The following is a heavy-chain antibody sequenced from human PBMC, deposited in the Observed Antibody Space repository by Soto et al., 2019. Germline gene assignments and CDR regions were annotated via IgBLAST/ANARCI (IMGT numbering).Heavy chain of an antibody. V-gene: IGHV3-7*01. CDR2: IKEDGSEK. CDR1: GFTFSIYS. CDR3: VSHAGY. J-gene: IGHJ4*02. Sequence: EVQLVESGGGLVQPGGSLRLSCAGSGFTFSIYSMGWVRQAPGKGLEWVANIKEDGSEKSYVDSVKGRFTLSRDNAKNSLFLQMNSLRVEATAVYYCVSHAGYWVQGTLVTVSS. D-gene: IGHD2-2*01.